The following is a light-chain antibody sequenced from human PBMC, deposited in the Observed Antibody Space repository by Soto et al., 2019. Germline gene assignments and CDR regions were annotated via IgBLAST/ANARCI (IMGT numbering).Light chain of an antibody. V-gene: IGKV1-5*01. Sequence: DIQMTQSPSTLSASVGDRVTITCRASQSISNWLAWYQQKPGKAPKLLIYDVSRLESGVPSRFSGSGSGTEFTLTISSLQPDDFASYYCQQYNSEPWTFGQGTKVDIK. J-gene: IGKJ1*01. CDR2: DVS. CDR1: QSISNW. CDR3: QQYNSEPWT.